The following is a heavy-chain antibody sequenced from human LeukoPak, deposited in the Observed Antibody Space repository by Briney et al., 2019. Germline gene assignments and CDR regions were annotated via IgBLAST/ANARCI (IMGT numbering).Heavy chain of an antibody. CDR1: GFTFSSYS. D-gene: IGHD2-21*01. V-gene: IGHV3-30*02. CDR2: IRLDGSDK. CDR3: AKGGVAPDY. Sequence: QTGGSLRLSCAASGFTFSSYSMNWVRQAPGKGLEWVAFIRLDGSDKYYADSVKGRFTISRDNSKNTLYLQMNSLRAEDTAVYYCAKGGVAPDYWGQGTLVTVSS. J-gene: IGHJ4*02.